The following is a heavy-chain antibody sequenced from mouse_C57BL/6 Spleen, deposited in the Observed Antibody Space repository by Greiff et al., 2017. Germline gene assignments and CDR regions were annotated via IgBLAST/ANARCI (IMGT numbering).Heavy chain of an antibody. V-gene: IGHV1-80*01. D-gene: IGHD1-1*01. CDR2: IYPGDGDT. Sequence: LQQSGAELVKPGASVKLSCKASGYAFRSYWMSWVKQRPGQGLEWIGKIYPGDGDTNYNGKFKGKATLTADKSSSTAYMQLRSLTSEDSAVYFCARGGDGSSYLDYWGKGTLVTVSA. CDR3: ARGGDGSSYLDY. J-gene: IGHJ3*01. CDR1: GYAFRSYW.